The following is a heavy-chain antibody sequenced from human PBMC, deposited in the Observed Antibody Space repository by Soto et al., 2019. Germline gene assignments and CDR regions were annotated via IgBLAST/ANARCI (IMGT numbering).Heavy chain of an antibody. CDR1: GYTFIRYG. D-gene: IGHD3-16*01. CDR3: ARGGYYDHSWGKLSHYGLDV. J-gene: IGHJ6*02. CDR2: ISPYNDYT. V-gene: IGHV1-18*01. Sequence: QVQLAQSANEVKKPGASVRVSCKAAGYTFIRYGIAWVRQAPGQGLEWMGWISPYNDYTVYAQKCQGRVSMSADTSTKTVYMKLRGLKSDATAVYSCARGGYYDHSWGKLSHYGLDVWGQGTSVSVSS.